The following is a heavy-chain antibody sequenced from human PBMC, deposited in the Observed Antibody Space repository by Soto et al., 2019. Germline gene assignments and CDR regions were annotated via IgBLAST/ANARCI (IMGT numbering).Heavy chain of an antibody. CDR2: ISYDGSNK. J-gene: IGHJ6*02. D-gene: IGHD6-6*01. CDR3: AIVTDPTYYYGMDV. Sequence: QVQLVESGGGVVQPGRSLRLSCAASGFTFSSYGMHWVRQAPGKGLEWVAVISYDGSNKYYADSVKGRFTISRDNSKNTLYLQMNSLRAEDTAVYYCAIVTDPTYYYGMDVWCQGTTVTVSS. V-gene: IGHV3-30*03. CDR1: GFTFSSYG.